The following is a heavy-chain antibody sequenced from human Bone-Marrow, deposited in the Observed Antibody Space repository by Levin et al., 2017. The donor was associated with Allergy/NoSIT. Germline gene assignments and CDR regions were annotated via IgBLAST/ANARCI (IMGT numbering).Heavy chain of an antibody. J-gene: IGHJ4*02. D-gene: IGHD6-13*01. V-gene: IGHV4-61*03. CDR2: VYYGGSS. CDR1: GGSVSGGRYY. CDR3: AREDGSTFDY. Sequence: SQTLSLTCSVSGGSVSGGRYYWSWIRQAPGKGLEWIAYVYYGGSSNYNPSLKSRVAVSVDTSNNHFSLKLKSVTAADTAVYYCAREDGSTFDYWGQGVLVTVS.